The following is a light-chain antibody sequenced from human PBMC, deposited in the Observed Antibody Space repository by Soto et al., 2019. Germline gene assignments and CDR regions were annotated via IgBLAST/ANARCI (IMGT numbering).Light chain of an antibody. Sequence: IQMTQSPSTLSGSVGDRVTITCRASQTISSWLAWYQQKPGKAPKLLIHGAFRLRSGVPSRFSGSGSGTDFTLTISSLQPEDFATYYCQQTFKTPLTCGGGTKVDIK. CDR3: QQTFKTPLT. J-gene: IGKJ4*01. V-gene: IGKV1-5*01. CDR1: QTISSW. CDR2: GAF.